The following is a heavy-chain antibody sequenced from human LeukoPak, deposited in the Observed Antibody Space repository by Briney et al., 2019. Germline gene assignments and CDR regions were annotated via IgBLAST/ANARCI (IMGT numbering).Heavy chain of an antibody. CDR1: GFTFDDYG. D-gene: IGHD1-26*01. CDR2: IKQDGSEK. CDR3: ARDRSVGY. J-gene: IGHJ4*02. V-gene: IGHV3-7*01. Sequence: GGSLRLSCAASGFTFDDYGMSWVRQAPGKGLEWVANIKQDGSEKYYVDSVKGRFTISRDNAKNSLYLQMNSLRAEDTAVYYCARDRSVGYWGQGTLVTVSS.